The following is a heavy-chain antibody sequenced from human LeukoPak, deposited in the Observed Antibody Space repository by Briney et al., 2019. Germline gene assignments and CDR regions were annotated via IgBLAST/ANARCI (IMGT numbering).Heavy chain of an antibody. J-gene: IGHJ5*02. CDR1: GFTFSSYS. D-gene: IGHD6-19*01. CDR2: ISSSSSYI. CDR3: ASGRNIAVALNWFDP. Sequence: GGSLRLSCAASGFTFSSYSMNWVRQAPGKGLEWVSSISSSSSYIYYADSVKGRFTISRDNAKNSLYLQMNSLRAEDTAVYYCASGRNIAVALNWFDPWGQGTLVTVSS. V-gene: IGHV3-21*01.